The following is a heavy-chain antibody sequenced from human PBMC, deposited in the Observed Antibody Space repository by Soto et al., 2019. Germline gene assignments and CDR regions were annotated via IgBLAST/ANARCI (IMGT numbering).Heavy chain of an antibody. CDR1: GGSFSGYD. CDR2: INHSGST. D-gene: IGHD6-6*01. V-gene: IGHV4-34*01. Sequence: PSETLSLTCAVYGGSFSGYDWSWIRHPPGKGLEWIGEINHSGSTNYNPSLKSRVTISVDTSKNQFSLKLSSVTAADTAVYYCARVRSIAARRGHYYYYGMELWGQGTMVSVSS. CDR3: ARVRSIAARRGHYYYYGMEL. J-gene: IGHJ6*01.